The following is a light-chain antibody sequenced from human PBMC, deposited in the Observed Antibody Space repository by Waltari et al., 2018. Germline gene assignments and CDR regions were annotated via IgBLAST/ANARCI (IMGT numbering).Light chain of an antibody. CDR3: QQRRTWPLT. CDR2: DSS. CDR1: QSVSYY. Sequence: EIVLTQSPATLSLSPGERATLSCRASQSVSYYLAWYQQRPGQAPRLLIYDSSSRATGIPARFSCSGSETDFTLTISSLEPEDFAVYYCQQRRTWPLTFGGGTKVEI. V-gene: IGKV3-11*01. J-gene: IGKJ4*01.